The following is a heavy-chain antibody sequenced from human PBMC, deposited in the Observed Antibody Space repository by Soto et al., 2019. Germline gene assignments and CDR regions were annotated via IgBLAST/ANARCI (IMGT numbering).Heavy chain of an antibody. V-gene: IGHV3-13*04. CDR2: IGTAGDT. CDR3: ANNKYYYDSSGYPTRSPNGMDV. J-gene: IGHJ6*02. CDR1: GFTFSSYD. D-gene: IGHD3-22*01. Sequence: GGSLRLSCAASGFTFSSYDMHWVRQATGKGLEWVSAIGTAGDTYYPGSVKGRFTISRENAKNSLYLQMNSLRAEDTAVYYCANNKYYYDSSGYPTRSPNGMDVWGQGTTVTVSS.